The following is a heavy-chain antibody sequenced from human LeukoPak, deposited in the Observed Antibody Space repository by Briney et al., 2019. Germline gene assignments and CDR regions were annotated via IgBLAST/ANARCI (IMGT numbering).Heavy chain of an antibody. CDR3: ARGSMFGAPDF. J-gene: IGHJ4*02. CDR1: GVTVSSNY. V-gene: IGHV3-53*01. CDR2: IYPGGTT. D-gene: IGHD3-16*01. Sequence: GGSLRLSCEVSGVTVSSNYMIWVRQAPGKGLEWLSIIYPGGTTHYAESVKGRFSISRDDSKSTLYFQMDNLRVDDAALYWCARGSMFGAPDFWGQGTRVTVSS.